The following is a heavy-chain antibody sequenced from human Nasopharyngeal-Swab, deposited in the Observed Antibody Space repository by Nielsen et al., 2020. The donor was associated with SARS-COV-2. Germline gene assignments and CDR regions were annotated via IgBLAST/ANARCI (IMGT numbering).Heavy chain of an antibody. J-gene: IGHJ4*02. D-gene: IGHD3-22*01. CDR3: TTLDDNSGYFGQ. V-gene: IGHV3-15*01. CDR2: TNIKTDGGTT. CDR1: GFTFSHAW. Sequence: GGSLRLSCAASGFTFSHAWMTWVRQAPGKGMEWVGRTNIKTDGGTTDYAAPVKGRFIISRDDSKNTLYLQMNSLKTEDTAVYYCTTLDDNSGYFGQWGQGTLVTVSS.